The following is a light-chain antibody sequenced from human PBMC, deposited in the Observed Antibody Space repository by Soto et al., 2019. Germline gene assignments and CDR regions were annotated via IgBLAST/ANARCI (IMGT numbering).Light chain of an antibody. CDR2: KAS. V-gene: IGKV1-5*03. Sequence: DIQMTQSPSTLSASVGDRITITCRASQSISSWLAWYQQKPGKAPKILIYKASSLASGVPSRFRGIRSGTEFTLAISRLQPDDFETYYCQQYNSYSQTFGQGTKVDIK. CDR1: QSISSW. J-gene: IGKJ1*01. CDR3: QQYNSYSQT.